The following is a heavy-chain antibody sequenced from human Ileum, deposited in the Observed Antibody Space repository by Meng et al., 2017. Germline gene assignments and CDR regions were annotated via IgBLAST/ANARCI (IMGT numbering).Heavy chain of an antibody. D-gene: IGHD2-21*01. J-gene: IGHJ5*02. Sequence: QVQLVQSGAGGKKPGASVKVSCKASGYTFTSYDINWVRQATGQGLEWMGWMNPNSGNTEYVQKFQGRVTMTRNTSISTAYMELSSLRSEDTAVYYCARVRDNEFDLWGQGTLVTVSS. CDR3: ARVRDNEFDL. CDR1: GYTFTSYD. V-gene: IGHV1-8*01. CDR2: MNPNSGNT.